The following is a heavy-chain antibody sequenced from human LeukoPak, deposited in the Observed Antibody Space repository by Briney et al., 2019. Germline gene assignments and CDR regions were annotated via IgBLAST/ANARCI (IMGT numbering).Heavy chain of an antibody. CDR1: AFTFSSYS. J-gene: IGHJ6*02. CDR3: ARVPLSYGMDV. V-gene: IGHV3-21*01. CDR2: ISSSSSYI. Sequence: GGSLRLSCAASAFTFSSYSMNWVSQAPGKGLEWVSSISSSSSYIYYADSVKGRFTLSRDNDKNSLYLQMNSLRAQDTAVYYCARVPLSYGMDVWGQGTTVTLSS.